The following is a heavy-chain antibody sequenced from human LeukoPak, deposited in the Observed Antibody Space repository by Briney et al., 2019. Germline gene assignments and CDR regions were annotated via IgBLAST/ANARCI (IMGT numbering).Heavy chain of an antibody. D-gene: IGHD3-10*01. V-gene: IGHV3-74*01. CDR3: ARKYYGSESVGAFDI. CDR2: VNSDGTTT. Sequence: GSLRLSCAASGFTFSSYWMHWVRQAPGKGLVWVSRVNSDGTTTNYADSVKGRFTISRDNAKNTLYLQMNSLRAEDTAVYYCARKYYGSESVGAFDIWGQGTMVTVSS. CDR1: GFTFSSYW. J-gene: IGHJ3*02.